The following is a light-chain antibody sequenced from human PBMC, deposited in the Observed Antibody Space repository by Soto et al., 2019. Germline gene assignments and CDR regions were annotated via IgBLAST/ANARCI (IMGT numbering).Light chain of an antibody. CDR3: QQYENYWT. CDR1: QSISSW. CDR2: DAS. Sequence: DIQMTQSPSTLSATAGDRVTITCRASQSISSWLAWYQHKPGKAPKLLIYDASNLDSGVPSRFSGSGSGTEFSLTISKLQSEDCATYYCQQYENYWTFGQGTRVEIQ. J-gene: IGKJ1*01. V-gene: IGKV1-5*01.